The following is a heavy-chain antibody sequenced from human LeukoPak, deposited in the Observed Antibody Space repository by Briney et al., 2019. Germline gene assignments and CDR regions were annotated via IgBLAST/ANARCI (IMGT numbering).Heavy chain of an antibody. D-gene: IGHD2-8*01. CDR2: IKSKTDGGTT. CDR1: GFTFSSYW. Sequence: GGSLRLSCAASGFTFSSYWMSWVRQAPGKGLEWVGRIKSKTDGGTTDYAAPVKGRFTISRDDSKNTLYLQMNSLKTEDTAVYYCTTATYCTNGVCQVIDYWGQGTLVTVSS. J-gene: IGHJ4*02. V-gene: IGHV3-15*01. CDR3: TTATYCTNGVCQVIDY.